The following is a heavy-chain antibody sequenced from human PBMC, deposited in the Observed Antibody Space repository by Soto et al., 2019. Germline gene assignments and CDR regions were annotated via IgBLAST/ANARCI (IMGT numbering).Heavy chain of an antibody. J-gene: IGHJ2*01. Sequence: LRLSCKVSGATISNYEMTWVRQAPGKGLEWISYISSRGTSMYYADSVKGRFSISRDNAKNSLYLQMNSLRVEDTAVYYCARDQTYYDILTGYYKISGFFDLWGRGALVTVSS. D-gene: IGHD3-9*01. V-gene: IGHV3-48*03. CDR3: ARDQTYYDILTGYYKISGFFDL. CDR2: ISSRGTSM. CDR1: GATISNYE.